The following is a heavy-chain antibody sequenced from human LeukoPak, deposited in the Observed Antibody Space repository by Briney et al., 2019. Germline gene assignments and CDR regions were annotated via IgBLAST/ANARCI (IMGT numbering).Heavy chain of an antibody. D-gene: IGHD2-8*01. J-gene: IGHJ5*02. CDR1: GGSISSYY. CDR3: ARDSGYCTNGVCLGDTNWFDP. V-gene: IGHV4-4*07. CDR2: IYTSGST. Sequence: SETLSLTCTVSGGSISSYYWSRIRQPAGKGLEWIGRIYTSGSTNYNPSLKSRVTMSVDTSKNQFSLKLSSVTAADTAVYYCARDSGYCTNGVCLGDTNWFDPWGQGTLVTVSS.